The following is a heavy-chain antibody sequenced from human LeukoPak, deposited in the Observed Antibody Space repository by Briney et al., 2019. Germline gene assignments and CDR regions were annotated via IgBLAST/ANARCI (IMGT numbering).Heavy chain of an antibody. CDR1: GGSISSYY. J-gene: IGHJ4*02. CDR2: IYNSGST. V-gene: IGHV4-59*01. D-gene: IGHD2-2*01. CDR3: ASEYCTSATCRFDY. Sequence: SETLSLTCTVSGGSISSYYWSWIRQPPGKGLEWVGYIYNSGSTHYNPSLKSRVTISVDTSKNQFPLRLSSVTAADTAVYYCASEYCTSATCRFDYWGQGTLVTVSS.